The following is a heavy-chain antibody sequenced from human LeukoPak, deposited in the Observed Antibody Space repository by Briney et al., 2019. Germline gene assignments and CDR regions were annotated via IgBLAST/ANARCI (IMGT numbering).Heavy chain of an antibody. Sequence: SETLSLTCTVSGYSISSGYYWGWIRQPPGKGLEWIGSVYHSGSTYYNPSLKSRVTIPVDTSKNQFSLKLSSVTAADTAVYYCARRTDYGDYDYWGQGTLVTVSS. CDR2: VYHSGST. CDR1: GYSISSGYY. J-gene: IGHJ4*02. CDR3: ARRTDYGDYDY. D-gene: IGHD4-17*01. V-gene: IGHV4-38-2*02.